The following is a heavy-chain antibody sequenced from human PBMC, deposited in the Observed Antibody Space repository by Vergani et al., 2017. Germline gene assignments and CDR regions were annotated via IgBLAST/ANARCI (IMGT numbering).Heavy chain of an antibody. Sequence: EVQLLESGGDLVQPGGSLRLSCAASGFTFNHFAMNWVRQAPGKGLEWVSGISGSGGSTYYAGSVKGRFTISRDSSKNTLYLPMNSLRAGDTAVYYCAKANPRNSGYDYLYYYHAMDVWGQGTTVTVSS. CDR3: AKANPRNSGYDYLYYYHAMDV. V-gene: IGHV3-23*01. CDR1: GFTFNHFA. CDR2: ISGSGGST. J-gene: IGHJ6*02. D-gene: IGHD5-12*01.